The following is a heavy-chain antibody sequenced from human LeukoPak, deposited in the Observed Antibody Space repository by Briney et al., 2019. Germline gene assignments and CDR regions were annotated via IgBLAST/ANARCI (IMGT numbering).Heavy chain of an antibody. CDR2: IVVGSGDT. CDR3: AAMLAGGSPTSGDAFDI. D-gene: IGHD1-26*01. CDR1: GYTFTGYY. J-gene: IGHJ3*02. V-gene: IGHV1-58*02. Sequence: SVKVSCKASGYTFTGYYMHWVRQAPGQGLEWMGWIVVGSGDTNYAQKFQERVTITRDMSTSTAYMELSSLRSEDTAVYYCAAMLAGGSPTSGDAFDIWGQGTMVTVSS.